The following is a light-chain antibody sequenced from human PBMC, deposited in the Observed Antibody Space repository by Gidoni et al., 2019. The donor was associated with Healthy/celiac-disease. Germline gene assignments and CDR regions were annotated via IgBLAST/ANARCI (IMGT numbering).Light chain of an antibody. CDR3: QQSYRTPRA. Sequence: DIQITQSPSSLSASVGDRVTITRLPSQCSSSYLHWYQQKRGKAPKLLYYAASRLQSGVPSRCSSSGWGEDITLTISSLQPEYFATYYWQQSYRTPRAFGQGTKLEIK. CDR1: QCSSSY. V-gene: IGKV1-39*01. CDR2: AAS. J-gene: IGKJ2*01.